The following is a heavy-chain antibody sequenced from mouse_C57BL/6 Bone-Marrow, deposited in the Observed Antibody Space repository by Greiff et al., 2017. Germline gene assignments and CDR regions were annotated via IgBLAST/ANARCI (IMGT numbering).Heavy chain of an antibody. Sequence: EVQLQQSGPVLVKPGASVKMSCKASGYTFTDYYMNWVKQSHGKSIEWIGVINPYNGGTSYNQKFKGKATLTVDKSSSTAYMELNSLTSEDSAVYYCAKGITTVVAAMDYWGQGTSVTVSS. CDR2: INPYNGGT. D-gene: IGHD1-1*01. CDR1: GYTFTDYY. CDR3: AKGITTVVAAMDY. J-gene: IGHJ4*01. V-gene: IGHV1-19*01.